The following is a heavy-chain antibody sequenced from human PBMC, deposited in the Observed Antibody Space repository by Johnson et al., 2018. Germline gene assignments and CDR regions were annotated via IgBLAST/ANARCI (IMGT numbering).Heavy chain of an antibody. CDR2: IYPRGST. Sequence: QVQLQESGPGLVKPSQTLSLTCTVSGGSISSGRYYWSWIRQPAGKGLDWIGRIYPRGSTNYNPSLKSRVTLSVDTSKTHFSLKLSSVTAADTGGYYCARERDHYDSSGYYYVGRAFEIWGQGTMVTVSS. V-gene: IGHV4-61*02. D-gene: IGHD3-22*01. CDR1: GGSISSGRYY. J-gene: IGHJ3*02. CDR3: ARERDHYDSSGYYYVGRAFEI.